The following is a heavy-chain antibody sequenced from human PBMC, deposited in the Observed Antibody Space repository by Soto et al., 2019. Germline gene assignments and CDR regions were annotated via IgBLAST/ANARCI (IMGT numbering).Heavy chain of an antibody. J-gene: IGHJ5*02. V-gene: IGHV3-23*01. D-gene: IGHD3-3*01. CDR3: AREPQDYDFWSGPYWFDP. CDR1: GFTFSSYA. CDR2: ISGSGGST. Sequence: GGSLRLSCAASGFTFSSYAMSWVRQAPGKGLEWVSAISGSGGSTYYADSVKGRFTISRDNSKNTLYLQMNSLRAEDTAVYYCAREPQDYDFWSGPYWFDPWGQGTLVTVSS.